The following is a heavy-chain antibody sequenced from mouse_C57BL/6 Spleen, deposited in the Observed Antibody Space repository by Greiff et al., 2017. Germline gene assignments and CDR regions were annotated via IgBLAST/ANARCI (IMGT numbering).Heavy chain of an antibody. V-gene: IGHV1-54*01. CDR3: ARENYFDY. CDR2: INPGSGGT. Sequence: VQLQQSGAELVRPGTSVKVSCEASGYAFTNYLIEWVKQRPGQGLEWIGVINPGSGGTNYNEKFKGKATLTADKSSSTAYMQLSSLTSEDSAVYFCARENYFDYWGQGTTLTVSS. CDR1: GYAFTNYL. J-gene: IGHJ2*01.